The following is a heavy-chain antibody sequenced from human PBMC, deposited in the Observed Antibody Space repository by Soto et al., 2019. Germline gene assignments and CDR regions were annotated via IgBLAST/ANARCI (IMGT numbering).Heavy chain of an antibody. Sequence: QITLKESGPTLVKPTQTLTVTCTFSGFSLSTSGVGVGWIRQPPGKALEWLALIYWDDDKRYSPSLERRLNIPKATSKHQVVLTMANMNPEDTATYYCVHRDLEYDSSSPFDYWGQGTLVTVSS. D-gene: IGHD3-22*01. V-gene: IGHV2-5*02. CDR2: IYWDDDK. CDR3: VHRDLEYDSSSPFDY. CDR1: GFSLSTSGVG. J-gene: IGHJ4*02.